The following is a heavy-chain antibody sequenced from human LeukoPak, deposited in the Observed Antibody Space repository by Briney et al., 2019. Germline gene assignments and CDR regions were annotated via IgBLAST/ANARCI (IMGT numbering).Heavy chain of an antibody. CDR2: IYHSGST. CDR3: ARLLVGATFWFDP. D-gene: IGHD1-26*01. J-gene: IGHJ5*02. V-gene: IGHV4-38-2*01. CDR1: GYSISSGYY. Sequence: SETLSLTCAVSGYSISSGYYWGWIRQPPGKGLEWIGSIYHSGSTYYNPSLKSRVTISVDTSKNQFSLKLSSVTAADTAVYYCARLLVGATFWFDPWGQGTLVTVSP.